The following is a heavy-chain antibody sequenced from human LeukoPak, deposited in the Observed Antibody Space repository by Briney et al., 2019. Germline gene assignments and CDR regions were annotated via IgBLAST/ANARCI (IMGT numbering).Heavy chain of an antibody. CDR3: AREKNSPTAYYMDV. CDR2: INSNTGGT. J-gene: IGHJ6*03. Sequence: ASVKVSCKASGYTFTDYYMHWVRQAPGQGLEWMGWINSNTGGTKYAQNFQGRVTMTRDTSFSTAYMELGGLRSDDTAVYYCAREKNSPTAYYMDVWGKGTTVTVSS. CDR1: GYTFTDYY. V-gene: IGHV1-2*02. D-gene: IGHD2-2*01.